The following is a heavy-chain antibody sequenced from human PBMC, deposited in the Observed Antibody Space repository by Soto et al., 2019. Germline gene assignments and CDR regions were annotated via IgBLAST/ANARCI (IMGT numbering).Heavy chain of an antibody. D-gene: IGHD5-12*01. Sequence: QVQLVQSGAEVKKPGASVKVSCKASGYTFTSYGISWVRQAPGQGLEWMGWISAYNGNTNYAQKLQGRVTMTTDTSTSTAYMELRSLRSDDTAVYYCARDLVRVPYSGYGYMDVWGKGTTVTVSS. J-gene: IGHJ6*03. CDR2: ISAYNGNT. CDR3: ARDLVRVPYSGYGYMDV. CDR1: GYTFTSYG. V-gene: IGHV1-18*01.